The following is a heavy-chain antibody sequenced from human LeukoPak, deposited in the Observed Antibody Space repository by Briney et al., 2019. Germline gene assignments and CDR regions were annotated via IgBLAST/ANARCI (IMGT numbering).Heavy chain of an antibody. V-gene: IGHV4-39*07. J-gene: IGHJ4*02. CDR1: GFSFSNYE. Sequence: GSLRLSCAASGFSFSNYEMNWIRQPPGKGLEWIGSIYYSGSTYYNPSLKSRVTISVDTSKNQFSLKLSSVTAADTAVYYCARGSSIGSGSYVDWGQGTLVTVSS. D-gene: IGHD3-10*01. CDR2: IYYSGST. CDR3: ARGSSIGSGSYVD.